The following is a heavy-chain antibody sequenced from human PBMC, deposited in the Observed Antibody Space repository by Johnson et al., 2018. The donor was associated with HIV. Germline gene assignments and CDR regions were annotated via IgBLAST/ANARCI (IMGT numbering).Heavy chain of an antibody. CDR1: GFTFDDYG. D-gene: IGHD6-6*01. Sequence: QVQLVESGGSAVRPGGSLRLSCTASGFTFDDYGMSWVRQPPGQGLAWVAIISYDGSDKYYADSVQGRLTISSDNSTNTLYLQRNSLRDEDTGVYYCANLEYNSTDAFDIWGQGTLVTVSS. CDR3: ANLEYNSTDAFDI. V-gene: IGHV3-30*18. J-gene: IGHJ3*02. CDR2: ISYDGSDK.